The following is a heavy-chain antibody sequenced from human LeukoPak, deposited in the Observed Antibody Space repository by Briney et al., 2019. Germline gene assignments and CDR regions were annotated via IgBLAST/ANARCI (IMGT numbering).Heavy chain of an antibody. CDR2: ITGSGDTT. D-gene: IGHD3-10*01. V-gene: IGHV3-23*01. CDR1: GFTFTSYA. J-gene: IGHJ6*02. CDR3: AKDRAYYGSGSYGLVYYGMDV. Sequence: GGSLRLSCAASGFTFTSYAMSWVRQAPGKGLEWVSAITGSGDTTYYAASVKGRFTISRDNSKNTLYLQMNSLRAEDTAVYYCAKDRAYYGSGSYGLVYYGMDVWGQGTTVTVSS.